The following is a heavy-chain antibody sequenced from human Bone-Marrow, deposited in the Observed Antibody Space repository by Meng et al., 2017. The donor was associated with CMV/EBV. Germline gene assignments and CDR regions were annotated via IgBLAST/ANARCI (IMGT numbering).Heavy chain of an antibody. CDR1: GGSISSSSYY. V-gene: IGHV4-39*01. Sequence: GSLRLSCTVSGGSISSSSYYWGWIRQPPGKGLEWIGSIYYSGSTYYNPSLKSRVTISVDTSKNQFSLKLSSVTAADTAVYYCARRYSSSSYYFDYWGQGTLVTVSS. CDR3: ARRYSSSSYYFDY. D-gene: IGHD6-13*01. J-gene: IGHJ4*02. CDR2: IYYSGST.